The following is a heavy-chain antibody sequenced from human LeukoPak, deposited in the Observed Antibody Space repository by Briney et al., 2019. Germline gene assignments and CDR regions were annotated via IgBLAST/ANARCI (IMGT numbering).Heavy chain of an antibody. CDR1: GYTFTGYY. V-gene: IGHV1-2*02. Sequence: ASVKVSCKASGYTFTGYYMHWVRQAPGQGLEWMGWIYPNSGGTNYAQKFQGRVTMTRDTSISTAYMELSRLRSDGTAVYYCARDPTVGITGTTDYWGQGTLVTVSS. D-gene: IGHD1-7*01. CDR3: ARDPTVGITGTTDY. CDR2: IYPNSGGT. J-gene: IGHJ4*02.